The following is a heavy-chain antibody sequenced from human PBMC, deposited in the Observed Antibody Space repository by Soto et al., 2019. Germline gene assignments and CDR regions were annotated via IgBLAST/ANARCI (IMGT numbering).Heavy chain of an antibody. V-gene: IGHV3-30*18. CDR3: AKDKGPYYDFWSGQRWFDP. CDR1: GFTFSTHG. CDR2: ISHDGSKK. D-gene: IGHD3-3*01. J-gene: IGHJ5*02. Sequence: LRLSCAASGFTFSTHGMHWVRQAPGKGPEWVAVISHDGSKKYYVESVEGRFSISRDNSKSIVHLQMNNVRTEDTAVYYCAKDKGPYYDFWSGQRWFDPWGQGTLVTVSS.